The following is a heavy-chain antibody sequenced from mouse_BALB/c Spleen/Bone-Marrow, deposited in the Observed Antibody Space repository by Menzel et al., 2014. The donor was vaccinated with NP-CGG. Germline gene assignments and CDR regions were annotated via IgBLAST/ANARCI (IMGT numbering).Heavy chain of an antibody. CDR3: TTLARSDFDY. J-gene: IGHJ2*01. D-gene: IGHD3-1*01. CDR2: IYPGNSDT. CDR1: GYTFSNYW. Sequence: SGTVLARPGAAVKMSCKASGYTFSNYWMRWVKQRPGQGLEWIGTIYPGNSDTTYNQKFKGKAKLTAVTSTSTAYMELSSLTNEDSAVYYCTTLARSDFDYWGQGTTLTVSS. V-gene: IGHV1-5*01.